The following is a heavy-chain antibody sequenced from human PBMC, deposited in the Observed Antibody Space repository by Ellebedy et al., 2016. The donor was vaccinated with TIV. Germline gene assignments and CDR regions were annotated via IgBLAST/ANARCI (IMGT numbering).Heavy chain of an antibody. V-gene: IGHV3-23*01. Sequence: GGSLRLXXAASGFTFSSYAMSWVRQAPGKGLEWVSGISDSDGSTYYADSVKGRFTISRDNSRNTLYLQMNSLRAEDTAVYYCAKKWGLGGYEYYFDYWGQGTLVTVSS. D-gene: IGHD5-12*01. CDR3: AKKWGLGGYEYYFDY. J-gene: IGHJ4*02. CDR2: ISDSDGST. CDR1: GFTFSSYA.